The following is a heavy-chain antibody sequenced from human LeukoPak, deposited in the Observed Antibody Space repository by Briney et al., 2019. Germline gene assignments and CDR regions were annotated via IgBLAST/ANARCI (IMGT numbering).Heavy chain of an antibody. D-gene: IGHD2-21*01. Sequence: SETLSLTCTVSGGSISSGGYYWGWIRQPPGKGLEWIGSIYYSGSTYYNPSLKSRVTISVDTSKNQFSLKLSSVTAADTAVYYCARLGPGGGEARAFYYWGQGTLVTVSS. CDR2: IYYSGST. V-gene: IGHV4-39*07. CDR1: GGSISSGGYY. J-gene: IGHJ4*02. CDR3: ARLGPGGGEARAFYY.